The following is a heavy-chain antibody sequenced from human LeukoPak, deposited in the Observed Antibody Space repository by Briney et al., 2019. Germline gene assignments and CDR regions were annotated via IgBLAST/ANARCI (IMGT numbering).Heavy chain of an antibody. J-gene: IGHJ3*02. CDR2: INHSGST. CDR1: GGSFSGYY. CDR3: ARGQSNDYYDSSGYSTVGAFDI. D-gene: IGHD3-22*01. Sequence: SETLSLTCAVYGGSFSGYYWSWIRQPPGKGLEWIGEINHSGSTNYNPSLKSRVTISVDTSKNQFSLKLSSVTAVDTAVYYCARGQSNDYYDSSGYSTVGAFDIWGQGTMVTVSS. V-gene: IGHV4-34*01.